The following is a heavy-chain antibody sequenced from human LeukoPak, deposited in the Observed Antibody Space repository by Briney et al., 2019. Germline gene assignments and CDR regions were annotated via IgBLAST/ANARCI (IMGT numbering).Heavy chain of an antibody. J-gene: IGHJ5*02. V-gene: IGHV4-39*01. CDR1: GGSISTSSYY. CDR2: IYYSGST. Sequence: PSETLSLTCTVSGGSISTSSYYWGWIRQPPGKGLEWIGSIYYSGSTYYNPSPKSRVTISVDTSKNQFSLKLSSVTAADTAVYYCARTRDYFQAAWGQGTLVTVSS. CDR3: ARTRDYFQAA. D-gene: IGHD2/OR15-2a*01.